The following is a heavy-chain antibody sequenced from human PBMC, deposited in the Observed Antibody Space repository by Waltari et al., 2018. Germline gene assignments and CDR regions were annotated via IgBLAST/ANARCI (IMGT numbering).Heavy chain of an antibody. J-gene: IGHJ5*02. CDR2: IYHSGST. CDR1: GYSISSGYY. V-gene: IGHV4-38-2*02. D-gene: IGHD4-17*01. Sequence: QVQLQESGPGLVKPSETLSLTCTVSGYSISSGYYWGWIRQPPGKGLEWIGSIYHSGSTYYNPSPKSRVTISVDTSKNQFSLNLSSVTAADTAVYYCARMDYGDYSWFDPWGQGTLVTVSS. CDR3: ARMDYGDYSWFDP.